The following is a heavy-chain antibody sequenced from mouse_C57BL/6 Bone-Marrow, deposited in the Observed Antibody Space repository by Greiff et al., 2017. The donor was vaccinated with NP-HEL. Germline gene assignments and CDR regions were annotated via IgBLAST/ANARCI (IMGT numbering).Heavy chain of an antibody. V-gene: IGHV2-2*01. Sequence: QVQLQQSGPGLVQPSQRLSITCTVSGFSLTSYGVHWVRQSPGKGLEWLGVIWSGGSTDYNAAFISRLSISKDNSKSQVFFKMNSLQADDTAIYYCARPSTVVATPLAYWGQGTLVTVSA. J-gene: IGHJ3*01. CDR2: IWSGGST. CDR3: ARPSTVVATPLAY. CDR1: GFSLTSYG. D-gene: IGHD1-1*01.